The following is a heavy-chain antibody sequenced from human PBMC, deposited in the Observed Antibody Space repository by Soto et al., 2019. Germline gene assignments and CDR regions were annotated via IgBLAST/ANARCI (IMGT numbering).Heavy chain of an antibody. CDR2: IFYSGST. Sequence: SETRSLTCTVSGASLGIYYWSWIRQPPGKGLQYIGYIFYSGSTNSNPSLKSRVTMSVDTSKNQISLKLSSVTAADTAIYYCARDMHAGFTHYFDPWGQGTLVTVSS. D-gene: IGHD1-26*01. V-gene: IGHV4-59*01. CDR1: GASLGIYY. J-gene: IGHJ5*02. CDR3: ARDMHAGFTHYFDP.